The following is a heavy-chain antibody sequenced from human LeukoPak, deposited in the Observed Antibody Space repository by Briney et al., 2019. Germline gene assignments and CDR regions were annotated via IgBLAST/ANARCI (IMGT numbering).Heavy chain of an antibody. CDR3: ARIIYDSSGYYSGAYYFDY. CDR2: IDWDDDK. D-gene: IGHD3-22*01. CDR1: GFSLSTSGMC. J-gene: IGHJ4*02. V-gene: IGHV2-70*11. Sequence: SGPTLVNPTQTLTLTCTFSGFSLSTSGMCVSWIRQPPGKALEWLARIDWDDDKYYSTSLKTRLTISKDTSKNQVVLTMTNTDPVDTATYYCARIIYDSSGYYSGAYYFDYWGQGTLVTVSS.